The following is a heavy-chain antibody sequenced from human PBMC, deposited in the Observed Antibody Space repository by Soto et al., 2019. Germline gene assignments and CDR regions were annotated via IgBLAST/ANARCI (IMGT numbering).Heavy chain of an antibody. V-gene: IGHV1-69*06. CDR2: ITPFVDTS. Sequence: QVRLVQSGAEVKKPGSSVKVSCKVSGGTFSKYSLSWVRQTPGQGLEWMGGITPFVDTSNYAQRFLGRVTITANKPQTTAFWEVRDVKSEDTALYFCGSANYCNGSSCYSRHYYGMDVWGQGTTVTVSS. CDR1: GGTFSKYS. D-gene: IGHD2-21*01. J-gene: IGHJ6*02. CDR3: GSANYCNGSSCYSRHYYGMDV.